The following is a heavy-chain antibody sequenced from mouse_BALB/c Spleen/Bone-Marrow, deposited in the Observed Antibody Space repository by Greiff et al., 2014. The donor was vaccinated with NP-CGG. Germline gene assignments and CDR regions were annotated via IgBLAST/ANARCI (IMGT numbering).Heavy chain of an antibody. Sequence: LQESGAELMKPGASVKISCKATGYTFSSYWIEWVKQRPGHGLEWIGEILPGGGSTNYNEKFKGKATFTADTSSNTAYMQLSSLTSEDSAVYYCARWVPYWEFAYWGQGTLVTVSA. CDR3: ARWVPYWEFAY. D-gene: IGHD4-1*01. CDR1: GYTFSSYW. CDR2: ILPGGGST. J-gene: IGHJ3*01. V-gene: IGHV1-9*01.